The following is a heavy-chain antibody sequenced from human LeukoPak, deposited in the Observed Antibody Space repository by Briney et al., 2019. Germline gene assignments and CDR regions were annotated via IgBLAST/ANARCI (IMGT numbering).Heavy chain of an antibody. CDR3: ARVPITIFGVVINTDFDY. D-gene: IGHD3-3*01. CDR2: INGYNGNT. V-gene: IGHV1-18*01. Sequence: VASVKVSCKASGYTFTNYAMTWVRQAPGQGLEWMGWINGYNGNTNYAQNLQGRVPVTTDTLTTTAYMELRSLRSDDTAVYFCARVPITIFGVVINTDFDYWGQGTLVTVSS. CDR1: GYTFTNYA. J-gene: IGHJ4*02.